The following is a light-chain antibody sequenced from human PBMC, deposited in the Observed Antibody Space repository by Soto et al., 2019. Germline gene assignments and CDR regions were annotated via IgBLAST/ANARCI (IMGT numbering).Light chain of an antibody. Sequence: TQMTQSPSTLSAPVGDRVTITCRASQSINIWLAWYQQKPGKAPKLLIYAASSLQSGVPSRFSGSGSGTEFTLTISSLQPDDFATYYCQHYNSYSEAFGQGTKVDIK. V-gene: IGKV1-5*01. CDR3: QHYNSYSEA. CDR1: QSINIW. CDR2: AAS. J-gene: IGKJ1*01.